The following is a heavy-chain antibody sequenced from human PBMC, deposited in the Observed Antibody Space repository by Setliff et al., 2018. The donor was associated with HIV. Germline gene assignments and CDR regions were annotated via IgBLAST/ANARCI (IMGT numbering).Heavy chain of an antibody. J-gene: IGHJ3*02. CDR1: GYSFTNNW. Sequence: GGSLKISCKGSGYSFTNNWIGWVRQMPGNGLEWMGITHPEDSDTRYNPSFQGQVTMSTNKSISTAYLQWNSLKAADTAMYYCARHVGDTFDIWGQGTMVTVSS. CDR3: ARHVGDTFDI. D-gene: IGHD3-16*01. V-gene: IGHV5-51*01. CDR2: THPEDSDT.